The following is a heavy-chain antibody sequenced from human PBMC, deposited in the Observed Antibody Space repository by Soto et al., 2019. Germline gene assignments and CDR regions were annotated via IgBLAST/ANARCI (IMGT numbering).Heavy chain of an antibody. Sequence: SETLSLTCTVSGGSISSYYWSWIRQPPGKGLEWIGYIYYSGSTNYNPSLKSRVTISVDTSKNQFSLKLSSVTAADTAVYYCARAQSIAARQPFDYWGQGTLVTVSS. CDR2: IYYSGST. J-gene: IGHJ4*02. CDR1: GGSISSYY. CDR3: ARAQSIAARQPFDY. V-gene: IGHV4-59*01. D-gene: IGHD6-6*01.